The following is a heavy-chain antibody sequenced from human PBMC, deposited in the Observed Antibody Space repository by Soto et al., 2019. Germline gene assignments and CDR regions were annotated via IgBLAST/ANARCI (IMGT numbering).Heavy chain of an antibody. V-gene: IGHV4-30-4*01. Sequence: QVQLQESGPGLVKPSQTLSLTCTVSGGSFSSGDYYWSWIRQPPGKGLEWIGYIYYTGSTYYHPSLKSRFTMPVDTSKNQFSLRLSSVTAADTAVYYCARVPAGGNSDYFDSWGQGTLVTVSS. CDR3: ARVPAGGNSDYFDS. D-gene: IGHD2-21*02. J-gene: IGHJ4*02. CDR2: IYYTGST. CDR1: GGSFSSGDYY.